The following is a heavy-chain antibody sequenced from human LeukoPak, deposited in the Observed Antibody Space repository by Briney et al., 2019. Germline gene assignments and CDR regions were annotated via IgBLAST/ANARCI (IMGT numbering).Heavy chain of an antibody. Sequence: GGSLRLSCAASGFTFSSYSMNWVRQAPGKGLEWVSSISSSSSYIYYADSVKGRFTISRDNAKNSLYLQMNSLRAEDTAVYYCARDAGSSLLWFGELPKATQSPLNYWGQGTLVTVSS. V-gene: IGHV3-21*01. J-gene: IGHJ4*02. CDR2: ISSSSSYI. CDR1: GFTFSSYS. CDR3: ARDAGSSLLWFGELPKATQSPLNY. D-gene: IGHD3-10*01.